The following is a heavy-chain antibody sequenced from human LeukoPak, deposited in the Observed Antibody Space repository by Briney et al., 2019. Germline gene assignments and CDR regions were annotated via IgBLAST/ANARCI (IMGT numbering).Heavy chain of an antibody. D-gene: IGHD6-6*01. Sequence: GGSLRLSCAASGFTFSSHSMNWVRQAPGKGLEWVSSISSSSSYIYYADSVKGRLTISRDNAKNSLYLQMNSLRAEDTAVYYCARDRGIAAHTLANYWGQGTLVTVSS. CDR3: ARDRGIAAHTLANY. CDR1: GFTFSSHS. V-gene: IGHV3-21*01. CDR2: ISSSSSYI. J-gene: IGHJ4*02.